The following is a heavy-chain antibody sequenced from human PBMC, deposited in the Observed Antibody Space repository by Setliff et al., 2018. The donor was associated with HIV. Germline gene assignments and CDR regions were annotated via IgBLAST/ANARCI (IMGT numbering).Heavy chain of an antibody. CDR1: DDSVSRSNYY. Sequence: SETLSLTCTVSDDSVSRSNYYWAWIRQPPGKGLEWIGSIDYNEITYYNPSLKSRVTLSVDTPKNQFSLYLSSVTASDTAVYYCASLFRLSGFWISFLPDYWGQGILVTVSS. CDR2: IDYNEIT. CDR3: ASLFRLSGFWISFLPDY. D-gene: IGHD3-3*01. V-gene: IGHV4-39*01. J-gene: IGHJ4*02.